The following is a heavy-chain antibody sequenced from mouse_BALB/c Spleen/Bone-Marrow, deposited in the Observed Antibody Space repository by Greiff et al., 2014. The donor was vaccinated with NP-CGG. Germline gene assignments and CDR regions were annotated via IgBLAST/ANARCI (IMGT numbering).Heavy chain of an antibody. J-gene: IGHJ2*01. CDR3: ARFGRYYFDY. Sequence: VQLQQSGAELVRTGTAVNVSCKASGYAFTNYLIEWVKQRPGQGLEWIGVINPGSGGANYNEKFKGKATLTADKSSSTAYMRLSSLTSDDSAVYFCARFGRYYFDYWGQGTTLTVSS. V-gene: IGHV1-54*01. CDR1: GYAFTNYL. CDR2: INPGSGGA.